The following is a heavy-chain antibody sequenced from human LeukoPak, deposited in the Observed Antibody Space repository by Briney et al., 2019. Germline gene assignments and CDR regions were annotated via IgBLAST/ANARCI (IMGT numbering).Heavy chain of an antibody. CDR2: ISGSGSDI. V-gene: IGHV3-11*01. CDR3: ARGHYGLDY. D-gene: IGHD3-16*01. Sequence: PGGSLGLSCAASGFIFRDHYISWIRQAPGKGLEWISYISGSGSDIYYADSVTGRFAMSRDNAKNSLFLQMNSLRAEDTAVYYCARGHYGLDYWGQGTLVTVSS. J-gene: IGHJ4*02. CDR1: GFIFRDHY.